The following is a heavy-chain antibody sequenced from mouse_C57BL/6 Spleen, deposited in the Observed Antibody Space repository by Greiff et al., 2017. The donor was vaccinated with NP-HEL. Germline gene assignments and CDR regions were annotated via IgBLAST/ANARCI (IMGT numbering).Heavy chain of an antibody. V-gene: IGHV1-54*01. CDR1: GYAFTNYL. Sequence: LQESGAELVRPGTSVKVSCKASGYAFTNYLIEWVKQRPGQGLEWIGVINPGSGGTNYNEKFKGKATLTADKSSSTAYMQLSSLTSEDSAVYFCARERGSSTDWYFDVWGTGTTVTVSS. J-gene: IGHJ1*03. D-gene: IGHD1-1*01. CDR2: INPGSGGT. CDR3: ARERGSSTDWYFDV.